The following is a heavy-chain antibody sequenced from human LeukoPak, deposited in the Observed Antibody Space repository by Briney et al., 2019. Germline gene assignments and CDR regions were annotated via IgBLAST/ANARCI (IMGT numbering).Heavy chain of an antibody. J-gene: IGHJ4*02. CDR2: ISGSGTGT. CDR1: GFTFSSYD. CDR3: AKGSMGVILAPFDS. V-gene: IGHV3-23*01. Sequence: GGSLRLSCAASGFTFSSYDMSWVRQAPGKGLGWVSTISGSGTGTYYADSVKGRFTIPRDNSKNTLYLQMNSLGAEDTAIYYCAKGSMGVILAPFDSWGQGSLVTVSS. D-gene: IGHD3-10*01.